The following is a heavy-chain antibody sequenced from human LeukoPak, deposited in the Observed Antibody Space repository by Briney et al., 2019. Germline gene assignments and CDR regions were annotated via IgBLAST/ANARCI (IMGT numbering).Heavy chain of an antibody. CDR1: GDSISDYY. Sequence: SETLSLTCTVSGDSISDYYWSWIRQPPGKGLEWIGYIYYSGSTNYNPSLKSRVTISVDTSKNQFSLKLSSVTAADTAVYYCARGPPIYGSGAYNWFDPWGQGTLVTVSS. D-gene: IGHD3-10*01. J-gene: IGHJ5*02. CDR2: IYYSGST. CDR3: ARGPPIYGSGAYNWFDP. V-gene: IGHV4-59*01.